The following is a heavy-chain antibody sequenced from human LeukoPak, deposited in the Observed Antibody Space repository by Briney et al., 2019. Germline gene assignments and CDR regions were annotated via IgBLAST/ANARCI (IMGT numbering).Heavy chain of an antibody. V-gene: IGHV1-8*03. CDR2: MNPNSGNT. CDR3: ARALSSSWYLPYYFDY. J-gene: IGHJ4*02. D-gene: IGHD6-13*01. CDR1: GYTFTSYD. Sequence: ASVKVSCKASGYTFTSYDINWVRQATGQGLEWMGWMNPNSGNTGYAQKFQGRVTITRNTSISTAYMELSSLRSEDTAVYYCARALSSSWYLPYYFDYWGQGTLVTVSS.